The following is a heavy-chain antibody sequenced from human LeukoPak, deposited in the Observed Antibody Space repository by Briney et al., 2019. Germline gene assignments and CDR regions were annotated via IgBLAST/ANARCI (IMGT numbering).Heavy chain of an antibody. CDR1: GLVPNGYS. D-gene: IGHD6-13*01. J-gene: IGHJ4*02. CDR2: GRCSGGSV. CDR3: ASEVAAAGTDLDS. V-gene: IGHV3-48*04. Sequence: GGSLRLSCAASGLVPNGYSMNGVRQAPGQGREWGSYGRCSGGSVYYADPVKGRFTISRDNAKNSLYLQTNSLRAEATAVYDCASEVAAAGTDLDSWGQGTLVTVSS.